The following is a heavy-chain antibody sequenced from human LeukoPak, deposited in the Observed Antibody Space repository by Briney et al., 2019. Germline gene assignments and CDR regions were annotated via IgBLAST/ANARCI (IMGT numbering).Heavy chain of an antibody. D-gene: IGHD2-2*01. CDR2: INPNSGGT. V-gene: IGHV1-2*02. Sequence: GASVKVSCKASGYTFTGYYMHWVRQAPGQGLEWMGWINPNSGGTNYAQKFQGRVTMTRDTSISTAYMELSRLRSDDTAVYYCARGGSYCSSTSCYELHNYYYYYMDVWGKGTTVTVSS. CDR1: GYTFTGYY. J-gene: IGHJ6*03. CDR3: ARGGSYCSSTSCYELHNYYYYYMDV.